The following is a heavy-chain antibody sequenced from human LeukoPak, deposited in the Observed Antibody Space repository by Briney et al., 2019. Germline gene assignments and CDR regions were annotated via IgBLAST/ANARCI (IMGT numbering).Heavy chain of an antibody. CDR1: GYTFTSYG. D-gene: IGHD3-10*01. J-gene: IGHJ4*02. CDR2: ISAYNGNT. V-gene: IGHV1-18*01. CDR3: ARDLLSSSYYGSGSYF. Sequence: VASVKVSCKASGYTFTSYGISWVRQAPGQGLEWMGWISAYNGNTNYAQKLQGRVTMSTDTSTSTAYMELRSLRSDDTAVYYCARDLLSSSYYGSGSYFWGQGTLVTVSS.